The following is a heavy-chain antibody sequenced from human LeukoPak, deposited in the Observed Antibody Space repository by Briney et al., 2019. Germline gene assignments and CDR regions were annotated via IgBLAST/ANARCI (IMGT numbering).Heavy chain of an antibody. Sequence: GGSLRLSCAASGFTFSSYSMNWVRQAPGKGLEWVSYISSSGSTIYYADSVKGRFTISRDNAKNSLYLQMNSLRAEDTAVYYCASSHSGYDPFDYWGQGTLVTVSS. CDR2: ISSSGSTI. CDR3: ASSHSGYDPFDY. D-gene: IGHD5-12*01. V-gene: IGHV3-48*04. J-gene: IGHJ4*02. CDR1: GFTFSSYS.